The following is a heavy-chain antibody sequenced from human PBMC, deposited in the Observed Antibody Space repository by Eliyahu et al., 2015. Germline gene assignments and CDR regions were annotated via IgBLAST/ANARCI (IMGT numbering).Heavy chain of an antibody. CDR2: ICNSGGT. CDR3: ARDREGLTTGPLGH. D-gene: IGHD1-1*01. CDR1: GGSTSSYC. Sequence: QVQLQESGPGLVQPSETLSLTCTVSGGSTSSYCWTWIRQAPGKGVEWIGFICNSGGTTYSPSLRSRVSISIDRSKNQFSLRLSSVTAADTAIYYCARDREGLTTGPLGHWGQGTLVTVSS. V-gene: IGHV4-59*01. J-gene: IGHJ4*02.